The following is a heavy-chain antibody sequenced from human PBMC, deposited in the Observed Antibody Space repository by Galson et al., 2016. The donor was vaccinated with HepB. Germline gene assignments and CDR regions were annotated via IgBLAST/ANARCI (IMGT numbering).Heavy chain of an antibody. CDR2: ISGSGDTT. V-gene: IGHV3-23*01. CDR3: ATGGSCGNGYCYSFDY. D-gene: IGHD2-8*01. J-gene: IGHJ4*02. CDR1: GFTFSSYA. Sequence: SLRLSCAASGFTFSSYAMSWVRQAPGKGLEWVSAISGSGDTTYYADSVKGRFTISRDNSKNTLYLQMNSLRAEDTAVYYCATGGSCGNGYCYSFDYWGQGTQVTVSS.